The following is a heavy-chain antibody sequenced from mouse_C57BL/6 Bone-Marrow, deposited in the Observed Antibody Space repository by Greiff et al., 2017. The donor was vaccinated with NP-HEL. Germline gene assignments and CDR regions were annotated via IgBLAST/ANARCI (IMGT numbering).Heavy chain of an antibody. CDR2: IHPNSGST. CDR1: GYTFTSYW. CDR3: ARGYTTVVATNFDY. Sequence: QVQLQQPGAELVKPGASVKLSCKASGYTFTSYWMHWVKQRPGQGLEWIGMIHPNSGSTNYNEKFKSKATLTVDKSSSTAYMQLSSLTSEDSAVYYCARGYTTVVATNFDYWGQGTTLTVSS. D-gene: IGHD1-1*01. V-gene: IGHV1-64*01. J-gene: IGHJ2*01.